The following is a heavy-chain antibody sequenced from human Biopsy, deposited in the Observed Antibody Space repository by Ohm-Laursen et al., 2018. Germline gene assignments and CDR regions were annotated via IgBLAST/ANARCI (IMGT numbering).Heavy chain of an antibody. V-gene: IGHV3-9*01. CDR1: DFTFYDYA. J-gene: IGHJ6*02. Sequence: SLRLSCAASDFTFYDYAMSWVRQRPGKGLEWVSGLTWNSGHIAYADSVKGRFTISSDNAKYVMWLHMNSLRVDDTAMYYCVKDIRRYFYGMDVWGQGTTVTVS. CDR2: LTWNSGHI. CDR3: VKDIRRYFYGMDV. D-gene: IGHD3-10*01.